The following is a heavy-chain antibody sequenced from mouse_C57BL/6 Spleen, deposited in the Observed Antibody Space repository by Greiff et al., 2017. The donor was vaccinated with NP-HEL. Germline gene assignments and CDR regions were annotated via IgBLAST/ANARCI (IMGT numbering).Heavy chain of an antibody. J-gene: IGHJ2*01. CDR1: GYSITSGYY. CDR2: ISYDGSN. V-gene: IGHV3-6*01. D-gene: IGHD1-1*01. CDR3: AIYYYGSLDY. Sequence: VQLKESGPGLVKPSQSLSLTCSVTGYSITSGYYWNWIRQFPGNKLEWMGYISYDGSNNYNPSLKNRISITRDTSKNRFFLKLNSVTTEDTATYYCAIYYYGSLDYWGQGTTLTVSS.